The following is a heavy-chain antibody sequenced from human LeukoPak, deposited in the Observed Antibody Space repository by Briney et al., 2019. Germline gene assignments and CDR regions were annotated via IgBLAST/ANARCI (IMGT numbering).Heavy chain of an antibody. J-gene: IGHJ6*03. CDR3: AKIADFWSGYLTYYYYYYMDV. D-gene: IGHD3-3*01. CDR1: GFTFSSYG. V-gene: IGHV3-30*02. Sequence: PGGSLRLSCAASGFTFSSYGMHWVRQAPGKGLEWVAFIRYDGSNKYYADSVKGRFTISRDNSKNTLYLQMNSLRAEDTAVYYCAKIADFWSGYLTYYYYYYMDVWGKGTTVTVSS. CDR2: IRYDGSNK.